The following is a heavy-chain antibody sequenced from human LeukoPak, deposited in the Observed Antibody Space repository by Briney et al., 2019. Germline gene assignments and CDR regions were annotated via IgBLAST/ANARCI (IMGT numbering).Heavy chain of an antibody. V-gene: IGHV4-30-4*08. D-gene: IGHD2-2*01. CDR1: GGSISSGDYY. J-gene: IGHJ3*02. CDR3: ARVVPAAKDAFDI. CDR2: IYYSGST. Sequence: SETLSLTCTVSGGSISSGDYYWSWIRQPPGKGLEWIGYIYYSGSTYYNPSLKSRVTISVDTSKNQFSLKLSSVTAADTAVYYCARVVPAAKDAFDIWGRGTMVTVSS.